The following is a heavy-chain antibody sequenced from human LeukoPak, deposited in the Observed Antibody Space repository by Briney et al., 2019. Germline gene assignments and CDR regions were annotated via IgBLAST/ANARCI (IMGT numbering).Heavy chain of an antibody. V-gene: IGHV3-7*01. CDR2: IKQDGSEK. J-gene: IGHJ4*02. Sequence: GGSLRLSCAASGFTFSSYWMSWVRQAPGRGLEWVANIKQDGSEKYYVDSVKGRFTISRDNAKNSLYLQMNSLRAEDTAVYYCARVTTNYYDSSGYSDYWGQGTLVTVSS. CDR3: ARVTTNYYDSSGYSDY. CDR1: GFTFSSYW. D-gene: IGHD3-22*01.